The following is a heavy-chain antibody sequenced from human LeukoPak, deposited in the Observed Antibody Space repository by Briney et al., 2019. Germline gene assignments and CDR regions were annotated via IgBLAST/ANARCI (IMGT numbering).Heavy chain of an antibody. CDR2: ISSSSSYI. D-gene: IGHD1-7*01. CDR3: ARRNYTYNWFDP. J-gene: IGHJ5*02. V-gene: IGHV3-21*01. CDR1: GFTFSNAW. Sequence: GGSLRLSCAASGFTFSNAWMSWVRQAPGKGLEWVSSISSSSSYIYYADSVKGRFTISRDNAKNSLYLQMNSLRAEDTAVYYCARRNYTYNWFDPWGQGTLVTVSS.